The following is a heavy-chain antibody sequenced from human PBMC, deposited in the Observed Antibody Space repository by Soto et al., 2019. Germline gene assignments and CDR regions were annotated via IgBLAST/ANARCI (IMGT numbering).Heavy chain of an antibody. J-gene: IGHJ6*03. Sequence: ESLSLTCTVSGGSISSSTYYWGWIRQPPGKGLEWIGSIYYSGSTYYNPSLKSRVTISVDTSKNQFSLKLSSVTAADTAVYYCARVSGFRDIAVAGNYYYYMDVWGKGTTVTVSS. V-gene: IGHV4-39*01. D-gene: IGHD6-19*01. CDR3: ARVSGFRDIAVAGNYYYYMDV. CDR2: IYYSGST. CDR1: GGSISSSTYY.